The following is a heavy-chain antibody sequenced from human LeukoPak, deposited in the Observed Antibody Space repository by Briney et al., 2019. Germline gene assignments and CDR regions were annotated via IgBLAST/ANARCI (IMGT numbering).Heavy chain of an antibody. CDR2: IYPGDSDT. V-gene: IGHV5-51*01. Sequence: GESLKISCKTSGYSFTNYLIGWVRPMPGKGLEGMGNIYPGDSDTRYTPPFQGQVTISADKSISTAYLQWSSLKASDTAMYYCARIVADIYYFDDWGQGTLVTVSS. D-gene: IGHD5-12*01. CDR3: ARIVADIYYFDD. CDR1: GYSFTNYL. J-gene: IGHJ4*02.